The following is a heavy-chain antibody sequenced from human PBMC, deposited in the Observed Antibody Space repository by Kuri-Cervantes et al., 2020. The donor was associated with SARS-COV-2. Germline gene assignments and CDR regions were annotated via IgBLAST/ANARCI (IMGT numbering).Heavy chain of an antibody. V-gene: IGHV3-33*01. CDR2: IWYDGSNK. J-gene: IGHJ4*02. Sequence: GGSLRLSCAASGFTFSSYGMHWVRQALGKGLEWVAVIWYDGSNKYYADSVKGRFTISRDNSKNTLYLQMNSLRAENTAAYYCARDYIAARPGLDYWGQGTLVTVSS. D-gene: IGHD6-6*01. CDR1: GFTFSSYG. CDR3: ARDYIAARPGLDY.